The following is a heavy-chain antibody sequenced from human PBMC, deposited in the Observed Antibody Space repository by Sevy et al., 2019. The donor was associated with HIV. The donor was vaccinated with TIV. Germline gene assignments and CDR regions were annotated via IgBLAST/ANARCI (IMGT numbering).Heavy chain of an antibody. D-gene: IGHD3-22*01. CDR1: GYTLTQLS. J-gene: IGHJ4*02. V-gene: IGHV1-24*01. CDR3: ATRREYYNDNSGYFDY. Sequence: ASVKVSCKVSGYTLTQLSMHWVRQAPRKGLEWMGGFDPEDRKTIYAQKFQGRLTMTEDTSTDTAYMQLSSLRSEDTAVYYCATRREYYNDNSGYFDYWGQGTLVSVSS. CDR2: FDPEDRKT.